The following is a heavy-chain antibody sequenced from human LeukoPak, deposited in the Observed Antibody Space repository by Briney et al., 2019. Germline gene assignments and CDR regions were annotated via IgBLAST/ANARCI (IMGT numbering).Heavy chain of an antibody. CDR1: GFTFDDYA. J-gene: IGHJ4*02. CDR3: ARDQYDTWSRRGNFDS. CDR2: ISWNSGSI. V-gene: IGHV3-9*01. D-gene: IGHD3-3*01. Sequence: PGGSLRLSCAASGFTFDDYAIHWVRQVPGKGLEWVSGISWNSGSIGYVDSVKGRFTISRDNTKNSLYLQMNSLRAEDTAVLYCARDQYDTWSRRGNFDSWGQGTLVIVSS.